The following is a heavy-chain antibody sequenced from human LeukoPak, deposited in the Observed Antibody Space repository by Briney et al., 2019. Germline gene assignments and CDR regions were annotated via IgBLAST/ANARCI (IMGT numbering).Heavy chain of an antibody. J-gene: IGHJ4*02. D-gene: IGHD6-13*01. Sequence: SETLSLTCTVSGGSISSSSYYWGWIRQPPGKGLEWIGSIYYSGSTYYNPSLKSRVTISVDTSKNQFSLKLSSVTAADTAVYYCARDSNRVPLDYWGQGTLVTVSS. CDR1: GGSISSSSYY. V-gene: IGHV4-39*07. CDR2: IYYSGST. CDR3: ARDSNRVPLDY.